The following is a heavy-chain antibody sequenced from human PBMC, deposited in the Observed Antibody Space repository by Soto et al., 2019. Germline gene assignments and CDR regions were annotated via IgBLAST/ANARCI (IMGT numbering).Heavy chain of an antibody. CDR3: ARTYSSSWSPFDY. V-gene: IGHV4-34*01. Sequence: QVQLQQWGAGLLKPSETLSLTCAVYGGSFSGYYWSWIRQPPGKGLEWIGEINQSGGTNYNPSLKSRVPISVDTSKTQFSLKLSSVTAADTAVYYCARTYSSSWSPFDYWGQGTLVTVSS. CDR1: GGSFSGYY. D-gene: IGHD6-13*01. J-gene: IGHJ4*02. CDR2: INQSGGT.